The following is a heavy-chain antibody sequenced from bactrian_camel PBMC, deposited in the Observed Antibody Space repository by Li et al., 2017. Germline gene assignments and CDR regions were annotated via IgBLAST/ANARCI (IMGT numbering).Heavy chain of an antibody. Sequence: VQLVESGGGSVQPGGSLRLSCAASGLTASRCMGWFRQAPGKAHEGIAALGVLGEKIYESSVKGRFTISLDDTKNILYLQMNNLQPEDTAMYYCATDKVPINRVCIAAAVTGHGVRGQGTQVTVS. CDR1: GLTASRC. V-gene: IGHV3S42*01. J-gene: IGHJ4*01. CDR3: ATDKVPINRVCIAAAVTGHGV. D-gene: IGHD3*01. CDR2: LGVLGEK.